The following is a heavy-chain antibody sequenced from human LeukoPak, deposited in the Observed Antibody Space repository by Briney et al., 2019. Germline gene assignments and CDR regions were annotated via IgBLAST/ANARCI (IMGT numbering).Heavy chain of an antibody. CDR1: GGSMSSYY. CDR3: ATSYPSGSYGNLDS. D-gene: IGHD3-10*01. Sequence: SETLSLTCTVSGGSMSSYYWSWIRQPPGKGLEWIGFISYSGTTSYSPSLKSRVTMSVDAPKNQFSLKLSSVTAADTAVYYCATSYPSGSYGNLDSWGQGTLVSVSS. V-gene: IGHV4-59*01. CDR2: ISYSGTT. J-gene: IGHJ4*02.